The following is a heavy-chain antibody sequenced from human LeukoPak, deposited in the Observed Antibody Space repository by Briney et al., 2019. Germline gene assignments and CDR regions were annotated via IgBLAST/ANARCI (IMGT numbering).Heavy chain of an antibody. J-gene: IGHJ4*02. D-gene: IGHD3-9*01. V-gene: IGHV4-34*01. CDR3: ARVKAIRYFDWLPTSRAFDY. CDR2: INHSGST. CDR1: GGSFSGYY. Sequence: PSETLSLTCAVYGGSFSGYYWSWIRQPPGKGLEWIGEINHSGSTNYNPSLKSRVTISVDTSKNQFSLKLSSVTAADTAVYYCARVKAIRYFDWLPTSRAFDYWGQGTLVTVSS.